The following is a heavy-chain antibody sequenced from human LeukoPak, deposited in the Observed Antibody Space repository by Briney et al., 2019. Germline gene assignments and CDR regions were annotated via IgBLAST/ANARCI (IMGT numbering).Heavy chain of an antibody. CDR3: ARGGGQWLVRDYYFDY. CDR1: GFTFSIYA. J-gene: IGHJ4*02. V-gene: IGHV3-30*04. D-gene: IGHD6-19*01. CDR2: ISYDGSNK. Sequence: GGSLRLSCAASGFTFSIYAIHWVRQAPGKGLEWVAVISYDGSNKYYADSVKGRFTISRDNSKNTLYLQMNSLRAEDTAVYYCARGGGQWLVRDYYFDYWGQGTLVTVSS.